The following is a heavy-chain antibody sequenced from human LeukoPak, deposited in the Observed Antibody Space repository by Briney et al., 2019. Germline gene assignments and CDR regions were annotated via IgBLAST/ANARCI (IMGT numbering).Heavy chain of an antibody. CDR3: ARGYSGSYYGYFDY. CDR2: IYHGGST. Sequence: SETLSLTCTVSGYSISSGYYWGWIRQPPGKGLEWIGSIYHGGSTYYNPSLKSRVTISVDTSKNQFSLKLSSVTAADTAVYYCARGYSGSYYGYFDYWGQGTLVTVSS. CDR1: GYSISSGYY. J-gene: IGHJ4*02. D-gene: IGHD1-26*01. V-gene: IGHV4-38-2*02.